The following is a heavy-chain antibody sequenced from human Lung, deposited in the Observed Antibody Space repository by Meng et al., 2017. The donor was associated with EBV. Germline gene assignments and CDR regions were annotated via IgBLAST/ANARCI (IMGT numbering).Heavy chain of an antibody. CDR2: SHLTGMT. CDR1: AGPSSTGSHY. Sequence: QVPRQQWGAGRLRPSEPRPRPWTGSAGPSSTGSHYWVWIRQPPGKGLEWIGESHLTGMTTYNPSLESRVTLSVDKSKNSFSLQVTSVTAADTAVYYCAIGTASYGPFDNWSQGTLVTVSS. CDR3: AIGTASYGPFDN. J-gene: IGHJ4*01. D-gene: IGHD4-17*01. V-gene: IGHV4-61*05.